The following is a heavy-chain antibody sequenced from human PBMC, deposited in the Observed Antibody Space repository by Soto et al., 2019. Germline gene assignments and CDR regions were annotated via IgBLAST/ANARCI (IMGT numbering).Heavy chain of an antibody. CDR3: ARGLELDIAYDY. CDR1: GGSISSGDYY. D-gene: IGHD2-2*03. Sequence: SETLSLTCTVSGGSISSGDYYWGWIRQPPGKGLEWIGYIYYSGSTYYNPSLKSRVTISVDTSKNQFSLKLSSVTAADTAVYYCARGLELDIAYDYWGQGTLVTVSS. V-gene: IGHV4-30-4*01. J-gene: IGHJ4*02. CDR2: IYYSGST.